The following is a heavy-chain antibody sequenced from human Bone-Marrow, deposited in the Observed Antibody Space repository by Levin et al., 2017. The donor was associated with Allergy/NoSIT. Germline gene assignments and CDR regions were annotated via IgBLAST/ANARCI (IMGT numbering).Heavy chain of an antibody. Sequence: GESLKISCAASGFTLRNYVMSWVRQVPGKGLEWDSGVRGNGHDTNYADSVQGRFTISRDNSGNTVYLQMNNLGVEDTGVYYCAKHAPVAISGYGLDVWGQGTTVTVSS. CDR1: GFTLRNYV. CDR2: VRGNGHDT. J-gene: IGHJ6*02. V-gene: IGHV3-23*01. CDR3: AKHAPVAISGYGLDV. D-gene: IGHD2-2*02.